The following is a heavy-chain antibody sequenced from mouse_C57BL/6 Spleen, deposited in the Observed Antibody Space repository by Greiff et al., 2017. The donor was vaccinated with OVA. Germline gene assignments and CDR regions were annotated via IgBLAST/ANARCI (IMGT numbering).Heavy chain of an antibody. Sequence: QVQLQQPGAELVRPGTSVKLSCKASGYPFTSYWMHWVKQRPGQGLEWIGVIDPSDSYTNYNQKFKGKATLTVDTSSSTAYMQLSSLTSEDSAVYYCARHYYGSSPVYFDYWGQGTTLTVSS. CDR1: GYPFTSYW. V-gene: IGHV1-59*01. J-gene: IGHJ2*01. CDR3: ARHYYGSSPVYFDY. CDR2: IDPSDSYT. D-gene: IGHD1-1*01.